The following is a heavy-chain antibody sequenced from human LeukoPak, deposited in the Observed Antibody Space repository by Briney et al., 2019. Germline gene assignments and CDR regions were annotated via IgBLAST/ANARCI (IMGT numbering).Heavy chain of an antibody. CDR3: AKRGSGSSGLYYFDY. D-gene: IGHD3-10*01. J-gene: IGHJ4*02. CDR2: FYSGGDT. V-gene: IGHV3-53*01. CDR1: GFTVSSNH. Sequence: GGSLRLSCAVSGFTVSSNHMSWVRQAPGKGLEWVSVFYSGGDTHYADSVKGRFTISRDNSKNTLYLQMSSLRAEDTAVYYCAKRGSGSSGLYYFDYWGQGTLVTVSS.